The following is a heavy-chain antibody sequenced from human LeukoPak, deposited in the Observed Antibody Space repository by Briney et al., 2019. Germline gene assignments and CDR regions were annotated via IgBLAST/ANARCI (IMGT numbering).Heavy chain of an antibody. CDR1: GYSISSGYY. D-gene: IGHD3-10*01. CDR3: ARGGDGNNWFDP. CDR2: IYHSGST. V-gene: IGHV4-38-2*02. Sequence: PSETLSLTCTVSGYSISSGYYWGWIRQPPGKGLEWIGSIYHSGSTYYNPSLKSRVTISVDTSKNQFSLKLSSVTAADTAVYYCARGGDGNNWFDPWGQGTLVTVSS. J-gene: IGHJ5*02.